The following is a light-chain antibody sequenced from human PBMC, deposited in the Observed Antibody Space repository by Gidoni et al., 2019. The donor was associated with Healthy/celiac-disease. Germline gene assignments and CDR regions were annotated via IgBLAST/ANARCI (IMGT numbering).Light chain of an antibody. CDR2: SNN. Sequence: QSVLTQPPSASGTPGQRVTISCSGSSSNIGSNTVNWYQQLPGTAPKLLIYSNNRRPSGVPDLFSGSKSGTSASLAISGLQSEDEADYYCAAWDDSLNAHNYVFGTGTKVTVL. CDR1: SSNIGSNT. J-gene: IGLJ1*01. CDR3: AAWDDSLNAHNYV. V-gene: IGLV1-44*01.